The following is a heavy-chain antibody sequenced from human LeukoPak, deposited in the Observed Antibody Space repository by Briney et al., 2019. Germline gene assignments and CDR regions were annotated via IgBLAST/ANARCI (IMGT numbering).Heavy chain of an antibody. J-gene: IGHJ4*02. CDR2: ISGSGGST. CDR3: AKVAVVGGRYYFDY. V-gene: IGHV3-23*01. D-gene: IGHD2-21*01. Sequence: GGTLRLSCVASGFTFSTYGMSWVRQAPGKGLEWVSAISGSGGSTYYADSVKGRFTISRDNSKNTLYLQMNSLRAEDTAVYYCAKVAVVGGRYYFDYWGQGTLVTVSS. CDR1: GFTFSTYG.